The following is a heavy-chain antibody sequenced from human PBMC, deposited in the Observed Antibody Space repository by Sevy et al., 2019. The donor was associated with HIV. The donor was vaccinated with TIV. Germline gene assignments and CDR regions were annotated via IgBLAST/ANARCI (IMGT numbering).Heavy chain of an antibody. CDR1: GFTFSSYG. Sequence: GGSLRLSCAASGFTFSSYGMHWVRQAPGKGLEWVAVIWYDGINKYYGDSVKGRFTISRDNSKNTLYLQMNSLRAEDTAVYYCAKDLTGRYSSSSGDFDYWGQGTLVTVSS. CDR3: AKDLTGRYSSSSGDFDY. D-gene: IGHD6-6*01. CDR2: IWYDGINK. J-gene: IGHJ4*02. V-gene: IGHV3-30*02.